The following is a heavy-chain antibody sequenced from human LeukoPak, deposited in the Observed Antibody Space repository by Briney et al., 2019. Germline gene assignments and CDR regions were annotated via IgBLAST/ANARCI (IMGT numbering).Heavy chain of an antibody. CDR1: GFTFSSYA. J-gene: IGHJ4*02. Sequence: GGSLRLSCAASGFTFSSYAMHWVRQAPGKGLEWVAVISYDGSNKYYADSVKGRFTISRDNSKNTLYLEMNNLRAEDTAVYYCASHPRSGGNFDYWGQGTLVTVSS. CDR3: ASHPRSGGNFDY. CDR2: ISYDGSNK. D-gene: IGHD4-23*01. V-gene: IGHV3-30-3*01.